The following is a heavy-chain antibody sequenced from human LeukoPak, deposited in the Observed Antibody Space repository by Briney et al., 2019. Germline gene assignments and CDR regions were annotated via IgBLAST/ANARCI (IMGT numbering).Heavy chain of an antibody. CDR1: GGSISTYS. Sequence: SETLSLTCTVSGGSISTYSWTWIRQPPGKGLEWIGDIYYSGSTNYNPSLKSRVTISIDTSKNQFSLKVSSVTAADTAVYYCARAHSSGWPHMFDPWGQGTLVTVPS. CDR3: ARAHSSGWPHMFDP. J-gene: IGHJ5*02. D-gene: IGHD6-19*01. CDR2: IYYSGST. V-gene: IGHV4-59*01.